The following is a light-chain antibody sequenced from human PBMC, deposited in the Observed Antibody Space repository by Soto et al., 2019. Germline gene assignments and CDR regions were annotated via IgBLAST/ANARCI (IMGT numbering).Light chain of an antibody. V-gene: IGLV2-14*01. CDR3: SSYTGRKSYV. Sequence: QSALTQPASVSGSPGQSIAISCAGTSSDVGAYNSVSWYQQYPGKAPKLMIHNVSNRPSGVSDRFSGSKSGNTASLTISGLQAEDEADYYCSSYTGRKSYVFGSGSKVTVL. J-gene: IGLJ1*01. CDR1: SSDVGAYNS. CDR2: NVS.